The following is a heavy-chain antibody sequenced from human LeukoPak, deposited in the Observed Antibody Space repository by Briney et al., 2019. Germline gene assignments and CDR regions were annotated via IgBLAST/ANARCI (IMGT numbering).Heavy chain of an antibody. D-gene: IGHD6-13*01. V-gene: IGHV3-23*01. Sequence: GGSLRLSCAASGFSFSSFAMSSVPQAPGPGLECFSSIGTDDSTFYADSVKGRFTISRDNSKNTLYLQMNSPRAEDTAVYYCAILAGYSSSWYEVDYWGQGTLVTVSS. J-gene: IGHJ4*02. CDR3: AILAGYSSSWYEVDY. CDR1: GFSFSSFA. CDR2: IGTDDST.